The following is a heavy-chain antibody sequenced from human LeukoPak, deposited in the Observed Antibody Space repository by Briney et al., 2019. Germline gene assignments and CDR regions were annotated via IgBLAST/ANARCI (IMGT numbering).Heavy chain of an antibody. D-gene: IGHD1-14*01. CDR1: GGSVSSYY. CDR3: ARHGTISSESYFDY. Sequence: SETLSLTCSVSGGSVSSYYWSWIRESPGKGLVWMGYIHNSGRTNYNPYLKSRVTGFVDTSKNQVSLRLSSVTAADTAVYYCARHGTISSESYFDYWGQGALVTVSS. V-gene: IGHV4-59*08. CDR2: IHNSGRT. J-gene: IGHJ4*02.